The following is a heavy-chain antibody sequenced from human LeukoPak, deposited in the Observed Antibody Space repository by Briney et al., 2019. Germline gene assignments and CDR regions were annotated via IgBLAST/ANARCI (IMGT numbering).Heavy chain of an antibody. CDR3: VRGPRAEAGPKNFDY. CDR1: GFTFSRYE. J-gene: IGHJ4*02. CDR2: ISSSDKTI. Sequence: GGSLRLSCAASGFTFSRYEMNWVRQAPGKGLEWLSYISSSDKTIYYANSMRGRFTISRDNAENSLFLQMTSLEVEDTGVYYCVRGPRAEAGPKNFDYWGQGILVTVSS. D-gene: IGHD6-13*01. V-gene: IGHV3-48*03.